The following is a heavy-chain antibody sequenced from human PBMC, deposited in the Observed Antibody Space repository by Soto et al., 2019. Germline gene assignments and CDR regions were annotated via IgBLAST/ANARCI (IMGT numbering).Heavy chain of an antibody. CDR1: GFTFSSYW. D-gene: IGHD3-22*01. J-gene: IGHJ4*02. Sequence: GGSLRLSCAASGFTFSSYWMHWVRQAPRKGLVWVSRINSDGSSTSYADSVKGRFTISRDNAKNTLYLQMNSLRAEDTAVYYCARGGWGITMIVLVVNFDYWSQGTLVTVSS. V-gene: IGHV3-74*01. CDR3: ARGGWGITMIVLVVNFDY. CDR2: INSDGSST.